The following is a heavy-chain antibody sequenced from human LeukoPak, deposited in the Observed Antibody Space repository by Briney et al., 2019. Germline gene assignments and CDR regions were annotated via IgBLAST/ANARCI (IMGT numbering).Heavy chain of an antibody. D-gene: IGHD3-10*01. Sequence: SVKVSCKASGGTFSSYAISWVRQAPGQGLEWMGGIIPIFGTANCAQKFQGRVTITADESTSTAYMELSSLRSEDTAVYYCARRRYYYGSGSYYYYMDVWGKGTTVTVSS. CDR3: ARRRYYYGSGSYYYYMDV. J-gene: IGHJ6*03. V-gene: IGHV1-69*13. CDR2: IIPIFGTA. CDR1: GGTFSSYA.